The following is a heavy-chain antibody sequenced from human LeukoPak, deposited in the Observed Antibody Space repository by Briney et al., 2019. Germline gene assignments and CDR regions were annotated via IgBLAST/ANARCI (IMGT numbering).Heavy chain of an antibody. D-gene: IGHD1-26*01. CDR1: GFTFSSYW. J-gene: IGHJ4*02. CDR3: ARERYSGSYYFDY. CDR2: INSDGSST. Sequence: GGSLRLSCAASGFTFSSYWMHWVRQAPGKGLVWVSRINSDGSSTSYADSVKGRFTISRDNSKNTLYLQMNSLRAEDTAVYYCARERYSGSYYFDYWGQGTLVTVSS. V-gene: IGHV3-74*01.